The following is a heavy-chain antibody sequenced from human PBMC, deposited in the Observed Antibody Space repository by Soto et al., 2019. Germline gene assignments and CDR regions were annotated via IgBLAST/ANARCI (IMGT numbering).Heavy chain of an antibody. CDR1: GLTLRSYA. V-gene: IGHV3-30-3*01. D-gene: IGHD6-19*01. CDR2: ISSDGNDK. CDR3: AKDYSSGWDPWFDP. J-gene: IGHJ5*02. Sequence: PGGSLRLSCVVSGLTLRSYAMHWVRQAPGKGLDWVAVISSDGNDKYYADSVKGRFTISRDNSKNTLYLQLNSLGADDTAVYYCAKDYSSGWDPWFDPWGQGTLVTVSS.